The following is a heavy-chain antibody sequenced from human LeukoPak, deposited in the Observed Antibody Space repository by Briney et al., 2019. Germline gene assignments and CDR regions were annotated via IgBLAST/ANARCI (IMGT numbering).Heavy chain of an antibody. CDR2: VYSGGDS. CDR3: ASDLSTWFD. CDR1: GFIVSDNY. J-gene: IGHJ4*02. Sequence: GGSLRLSCAASGFIVSDNYMSWVRQAPGKGLEWISVVYSGGDSYYADSVKGRFTISRDNSKNTLYLQMDSLRAEDTAVYYCASDLSTWFDWGQGTQVTVAS. D-gene: IGHD6-13*01. V-gene: IGHV3-66*01.